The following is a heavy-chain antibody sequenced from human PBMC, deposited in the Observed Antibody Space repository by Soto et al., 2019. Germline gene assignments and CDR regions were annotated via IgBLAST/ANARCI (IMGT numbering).Heavy chain of an antibody. Sequence: QVQLVQSGAEVKKPGASVKVSCQTSGYTFTSYYIHWVRQAPGQGLAWMVIINPSGGYTKYSKKFPDRVTMSMDAATSIVYMVLSSLASEDTAVYFCATSRSMGYWSASVTTYACGMEVWGQGTTVTVSS. J-gene: IGHJ6*02. CDR3: ATSRSMGYWSASVTTYACGMEV. CDR1: GYTFTSYY. D-gene: IGHD2-15*01. V-gene: IGHV1-46*01. CDR2: INPSGGYT.